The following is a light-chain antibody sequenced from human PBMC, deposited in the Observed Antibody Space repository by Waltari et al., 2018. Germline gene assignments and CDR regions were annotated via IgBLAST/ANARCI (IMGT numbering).Light chain of an antibody. V-gene: IGKV1-39*01. CDR3: QQSYTAPFT. CDR1: QSISTS. Sequence: DIQMTQSPPSLSASVGDRVTITCRATQSISTSLNWYQHKAGKAPKHLIYGASTLERGVPSRFSGSGSGTDFTLTINSLRPEDFATYYCQQSYTAPFTFGPGTRVDLK. J-gene: IGKJ3*01. CDR2: GAS.